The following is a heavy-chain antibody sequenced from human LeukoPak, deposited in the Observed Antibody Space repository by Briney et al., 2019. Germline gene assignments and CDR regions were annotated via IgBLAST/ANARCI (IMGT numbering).Heavy chain of an antibody. CDR3: ARDFKYCIGGMCYFTAVADS. Sequence: GGSLRLSCATSGFIFGDFGMTWVRQVPGKGLEWVSGIDWNTGTTNYAGSVRGRFTISRDNAKNSLYLQMNSLRVEDTAFYYCARDFKYCIGGMCYFTAVADSWGQGTLVTVSS. D-gene: IGHD2-15*01. V-gene: IGHV3-20*04. CDR2: IDWNTGTT. J-gene: IGHJ4*02. CDR1: GFIFGDFG.